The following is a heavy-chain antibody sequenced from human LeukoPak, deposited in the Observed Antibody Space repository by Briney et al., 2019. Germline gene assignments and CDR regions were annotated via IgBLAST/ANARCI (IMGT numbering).Heavy chain of an antibody. V-gene: IGHV3-30-3*01. J-gene: IGHJ4*02. CDR1: GFTFSSYA. CDR2: ISYDGSNK. Sequence: GSLRLSCAASGFTFSSYAMHWVRQAPGKGLEWVAVISYDGSNKYYADPVKGRFTISRDNSKNTLYLQMNSLRAEDTAVYYCARSSSTSCYRYWGQGTLVTVSS. CDR3: ARSSSTSCYRY. D-gene: IGHD2-2*01.